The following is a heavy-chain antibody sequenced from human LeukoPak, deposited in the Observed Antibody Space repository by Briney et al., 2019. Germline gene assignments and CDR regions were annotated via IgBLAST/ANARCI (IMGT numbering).Heavy chain of an antibody. V-gene: IGHV3-30-3*01. J-gene: IGHJ6*02. CDR1: GFTFSSYA. CDR3: AKGLWFGEPTGPSYYYYGMDV. CDR2: ISYDGSNK. Sequence: GGSLRLSCAASGFTFSSYAMHWVRQAPGKGLEWVAVISYDGSNKYYADSVKGRFTISRDNSKNTLYLQMNSLRAEDTALYYCAKGLWFGEPTGPSYYYYGMDVWGQGTTVTVSS. D-gene: IGHD3-10*01.